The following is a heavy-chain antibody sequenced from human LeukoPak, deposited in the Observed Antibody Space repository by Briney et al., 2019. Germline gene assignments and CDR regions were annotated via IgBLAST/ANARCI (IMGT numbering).Heavy chain of an antibody. Sequence: PSETLSLTCVVSGFTISRGYYRGRTRQPPGKGLEWIGAIHPSGKIFHKSSLNRRLTMSIDTSKNQFSLKLSSVTAADTAVYYCAREAERRVVNWGQGALVTVSS. CDR2: IHPSGKI. D-gene: IGHD1-1*01. J-gene: IGHJ4*02. CDR1: GFTISRGYY. V-gene: IGHV4-38-2*02. CDR3: AREAERRVVN.